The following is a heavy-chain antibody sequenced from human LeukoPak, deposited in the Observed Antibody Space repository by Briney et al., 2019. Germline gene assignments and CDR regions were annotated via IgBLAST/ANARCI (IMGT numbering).Heavy chain of an antibody. CDR2: INHSGST. CDR1: GGSFSGYY. D-gene: IGHD3-22*01. V-gene: IGHV4-34*01. Sequence: PSETLSLTCAVYGGSFSGYYWSWIRQPPGKGLEWIGEINHSGSTNYNPSLKSRVTISVDTSKNQFSLKLSSVTAADTAVYYCARLGAYDSSGPRAYNWFDPWGQGTLVTVSS. CDR3: ARLGAYDSSGPRAYNWFDP. J-gene: IGHJ5*02.